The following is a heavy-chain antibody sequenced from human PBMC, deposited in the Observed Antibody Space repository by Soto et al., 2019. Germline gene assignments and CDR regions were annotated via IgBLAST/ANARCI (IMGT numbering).Heavy chain of an antibody. V-gene: IGHV3-23*01. Sequence: PGGSLRLSCAASGFTFISYAMSWVLQAPWKGLEWVSAISGSGGSTYYADSVKGRFTISRDNSKNTLYLQMNSLRAEDTAVYYCAKTAPSYYAKQKKTYYFDYWGQGTLVTSPQ. CDR3: AKTAPSYYAKQKKTYYFDY. D-gene: IGHD3-10*01. CDR2: ISGSGGST. J-gene: IGHJ4*02. CDR1: GFTFISYA.